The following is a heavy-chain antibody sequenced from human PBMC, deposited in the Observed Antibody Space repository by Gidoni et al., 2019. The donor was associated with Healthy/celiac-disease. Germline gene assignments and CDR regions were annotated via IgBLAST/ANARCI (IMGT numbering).Heavy chain of an antibody. V-gene: IGHV3-11*05. CDR2: ISSSSSYT. Sequence: QVQLVESGGGLVKPGGSLRLSCAASGFTFSDYYMSWIRQAPGKGLEWVSYISSSSSYTNYADSVKGRFTISRDNAKNSLYLQMNSLRAEDTAVYYCARDNYYGPVGYFDYWGQGTLVTVSS. D-gene: IGHD3-10*01. J-gene: IGHJ4*02. CDR1: GFTFSDYY. CDR3: ARDNYYGPVGYFDY.